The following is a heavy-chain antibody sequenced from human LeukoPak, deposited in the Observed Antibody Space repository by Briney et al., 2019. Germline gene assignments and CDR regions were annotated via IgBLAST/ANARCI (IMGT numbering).Heavy chain of an antibody. CDR3: AREIYDSSGYGAFDI. D-gene: IGHD3-22*01. Sequence: PGGSLRLSCAASGFTFSSYWMSWVRQAPGKGLEWVANIKQDGSEKYYVDSVKGRFTISRDNSKNTLSLQMNSLRAEDTAVYYCAREIYDSSGYGAFDIWGQGTMVTVSS. J-gene: IGHJ3*02. V-gene: IGHV3-7*03. CDR1: GFTFSSYW. CDR2: IKQDGSEK.